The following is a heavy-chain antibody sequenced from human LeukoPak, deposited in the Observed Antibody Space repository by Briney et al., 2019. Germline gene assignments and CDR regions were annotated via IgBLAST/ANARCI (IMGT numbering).Heavy chain of an antibody. D-gene: IGHD4-17*01. Sequence: SETLSLACSVSGGSMSGRSWSWIRQPPGKGLEWIASVSYSGSTNYNPSLESRVTISVDTSKNQCALKLTSVTAADTAVYYCARGTTVTTRDYYSYYMDVWGKGTTVTVSS. CDR3: ARGTTVTTRDYYSYYMDV. CDR1: GGSMSGRS. CDR2: VSYSGST. J-gene: IGHJ6*03. V-gene: IGHV4-59*11.